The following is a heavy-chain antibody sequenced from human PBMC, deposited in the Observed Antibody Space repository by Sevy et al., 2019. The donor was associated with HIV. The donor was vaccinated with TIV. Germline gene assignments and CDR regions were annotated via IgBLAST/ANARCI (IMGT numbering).Heavy chain of an antibody. D-gene: IGHD3-16*01. CDR1: GFTFSSYA. CDR2: ISGGGGST. CDR3: AKVREIGFGYYMDV. V-gene: IGHV3-23*01. Sequence: GGSLRLSCAVSGFTFSSYAMSWVRQAPGKGLEWVSGISGGGGSTYYADSVKGRITISRDNSKNTLYLQMNSLRAEDTAVYYCAKVREIGFGYYMDVWGKGTTVTVSS. J-gene: IGHJ6*03.